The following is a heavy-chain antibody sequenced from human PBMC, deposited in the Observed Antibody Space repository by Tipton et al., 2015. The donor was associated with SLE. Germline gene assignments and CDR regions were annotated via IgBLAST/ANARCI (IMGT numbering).Heavy chain of an antibody. V-gene: IGHV4-34*01. D-gene: IGHD1-14*01. CDR1: GGSFSGYY. CDR2: INHSGST. J-gene: IGHJ3*02. CDR3: ARGRTDLDAFDI. Sequence: LRLSCAVYGGSFSGYYWSWIRQPPGKGLEWIGEINHSGSTNYNPSLKSRVTISVDTSKNQFSLTLSSVTAADTAVYYCARGRTDLDAFDIWGQGTMVTVSS.